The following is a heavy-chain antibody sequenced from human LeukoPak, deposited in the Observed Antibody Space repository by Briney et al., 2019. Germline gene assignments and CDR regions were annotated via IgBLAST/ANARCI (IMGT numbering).Heavy chain of an antibody. J-gene: IGHJ4*02. Sequence: SETLSLTCTVSGGSISSYYWSWIRQPPGKGLEWIGYIYYSGSTNYNPSLKSRVTISVDTSKNQFSLKLSSVTAADTAMYYCARPSGYSGYAPFDYWGQGTLVTVSS. CDR2: IYYSGST. V-gene: IGHV4-59*12. D-gene: IGHD5-12*01. CDR1: GGSISSYY. CDR3: ARPSGYSGYAPFDY.